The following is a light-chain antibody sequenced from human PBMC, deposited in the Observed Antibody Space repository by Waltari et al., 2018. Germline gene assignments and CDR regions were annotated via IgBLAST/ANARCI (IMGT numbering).Light chain of an antibody. CDR2: EVS. Sequence: QSALTQPASVSGSPGQSITISCTGSSSDIGIYNLVSWYQHHPGKVPKLIIYEVSERPSGVSGRFSGSKSGNTASLTLSDLQPEDGADYYFCSYAGDSTYVFGTGTKVTVL. CDR3: CSYAGDSTYV. V-gene: IGLV2-23*02. CDR1: SSDIGIYNL. J-gene: IGLJ1*01.